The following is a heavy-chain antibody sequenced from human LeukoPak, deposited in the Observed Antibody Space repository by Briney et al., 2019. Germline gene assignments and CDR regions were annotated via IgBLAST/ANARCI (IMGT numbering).Heavy chain of an antibody. CDR1: GGSISSSSYY. CDR2: IYYSGST. D-gene: IGHD3-22*01. Sequence: SETLSLTCTVSGGSISSSSYYWGWIRQPPGKGLEWIGSIYYSGSTYYNPSLKSRVTISVDTSKNHFSLKLSSVTAADTAVYYCARIITMIVVVHDAFDIWGQGTMVTVSS. V-gene: IGHV4-39*01. J-gene: IGHJ3*02. CDR3: ARIITMIVVVHDAFDI.